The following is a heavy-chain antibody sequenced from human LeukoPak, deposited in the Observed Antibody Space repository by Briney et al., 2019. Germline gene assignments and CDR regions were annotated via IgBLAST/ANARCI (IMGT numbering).Heavy chain of an antibody. D-gene: IGHD1-1*01. CDR2: ISYDGSNK. CDR1: GFTFSSYG. V-gene: IGHV3-30*18. Sequence: QPGRSLRLSCAASGFTFSSYGMHWVRQAPGKGLEWVAVISYDGSNKYYADSVKGRFTISRDNSKNTLYLQTNSLRAEDTAVYYCAKNGGNWNDVFDWGQGTLVTASS. J-gene: IGHJ4*02. CDR3: AKNGGNWNDVFD.